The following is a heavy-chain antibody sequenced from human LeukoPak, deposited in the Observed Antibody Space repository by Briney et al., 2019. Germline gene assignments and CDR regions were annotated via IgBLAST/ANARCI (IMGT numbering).Heavy chain of an antibody. CDR1: GFTFSNAW. D-gene: IGHD4-17*01. V-gene: IGHV3-15*01. CDR3: TTVIVPNYGDYDYY. Sequence: GGSLRLSCAASGFTFSNAWMSWVRQAPGKGLEWVGRIKSKTDGGTTDYAAPVKGRFTISRDDSKNTLYLQMNSLKTEDTAVYYCTTVIVPNYGDYDYYWGQGTLVTVSS. CDR2: IKSKTDGGTT. J-gene: IGHJ4*02.